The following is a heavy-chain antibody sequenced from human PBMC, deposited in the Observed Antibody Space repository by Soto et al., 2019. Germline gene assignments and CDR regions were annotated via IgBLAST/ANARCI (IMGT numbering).Heavy chain of an antibody. CDR1: GGTFSSYA. J-gene: IGHJ4*02. D-gene: IGHD5-18*01. V-gene: IGHV1-69*01. CDR2: IIPIFGTA. Sequence: QVQLVQSGAEVKKPGSSVKVSCKASGGTFSSYAISWVRQAPGQGLEWMGGIIPIFGTANYAQKFQGRVTITAEVSTSTAYRVLSSLRSEDTAVYYCAIVVGIQLWNYYFDYWGQGTLVTVSS. CDR3: AIVVGIQLWNYYFDY.